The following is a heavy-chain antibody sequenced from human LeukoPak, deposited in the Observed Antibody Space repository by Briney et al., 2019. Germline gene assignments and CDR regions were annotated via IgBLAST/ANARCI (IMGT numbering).Heavy chain of an antibody. J-gene: IGHJ4*02. D-gene: IGHD2/OR15-2a*01. Sequence: SQTLSLTCTVSGGSISSGGYYWSWIRQHPGKGLEWIGYIYYSGSTYYNPSLKSRVTILVDTSKNQFSLKLSSVTAADTAVYYCARFVSRSFAFDYWGQGTLVTVSS. CDR2: IYYSGST. CDR1: GGSISSGGYY. V-gene: IGHV4-31*03. CDR3: ARFVSRSFAFDY.